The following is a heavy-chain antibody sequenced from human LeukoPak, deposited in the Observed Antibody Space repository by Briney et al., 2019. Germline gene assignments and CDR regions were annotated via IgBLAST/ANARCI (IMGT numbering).Heavy chain of an antibody. CDR1: GGSISSYY. D-gene: IGHD6-19*01. CDR3: ARAPGHNSGWSPSYFDY. CDR2: IYYTGTT. J-gene: IGHJ4*02. V-gene: IGHV4-59*12. Sequence: SETLSLTCTVSGGSISSYYWNWVRQPPGKGLEWIGCIYYTGTTNYNPSLKSRVTILVDTSKNQFSPKLTSVTAADTAVYYCARAPGHNSGWSPSYFDYWGLGTLVSVSS.